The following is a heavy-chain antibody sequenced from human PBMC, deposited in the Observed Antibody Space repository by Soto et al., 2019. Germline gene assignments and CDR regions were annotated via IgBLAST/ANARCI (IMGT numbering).Heavy chain of an antibody. Sequence: PGGSLRLSCAASGFTFSSYAMHWVRQAPGKGLEWVAVISYDGSNKYYADSVKGRFTISRDNSKNTLYLQMNSLRAEDTAVYYCARVVGRQLVSDPLDAFDIWGQGTMVTVSS. CDR2: ISYDGSNK. CDR1: GFTFSSYA. J-gene: IGHJ3*02. V-gene: IGHV3-30-3*01. D-gene: IGHD6-6*01. CDR3: ARVVGRQLVSDPLDAFDI.